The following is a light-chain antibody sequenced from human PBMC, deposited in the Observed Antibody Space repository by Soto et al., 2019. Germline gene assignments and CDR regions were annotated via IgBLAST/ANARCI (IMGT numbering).Light chain of an antibody. CDR3: SSYTSSSVYV. Sequence: QSALTQPASVSGSPGQSITISCTGTSSDVGGYNYDSWYQQHPGKAPKLMIYEVSNRPSGVSNRFSGSKSGNTASLTISGLQAEDEADYYCSSYTSSSVYVFGTGTKLTVL. CDR1: SSDVGGYNY. V-gene: IGLV2-14*01. J-gene: IGLJ1*01. CDR2: EVS.